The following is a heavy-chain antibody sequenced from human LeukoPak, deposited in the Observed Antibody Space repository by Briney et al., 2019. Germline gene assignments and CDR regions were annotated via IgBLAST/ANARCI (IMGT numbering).Heavy chain of an antibody. J-gene: IGHJ4*02. CDR2: INHSGST. CDR3: ARARYYYGSGSYSYYFDY. D-gene: IGHD3-10*01. CDR1: GGSFSGYY. V-gene: IGHV4-34*01. Sequence: SETLSLICAVYGGSFSGYYWSWIRQPPGKGLEWIGEINHSGSTNYNPSLKSRVTISVDTSKNQFSLKLSSVTAADTAVDYCARARYYYGSGSYSYYFDYWGQGTLVTVSS.